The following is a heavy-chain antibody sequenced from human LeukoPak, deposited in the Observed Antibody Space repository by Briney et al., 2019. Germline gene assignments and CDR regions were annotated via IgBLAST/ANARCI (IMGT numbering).Heavy chain of an antibody. CDR2: INPNSGGT. Sequence: ASVKVSCKAAGYTLTGYYMHWVRQAPGQGLEWMGWINPNSGGTSYAQKFQGRVTMTRDTSISTAYMELSRLRSDDTAVYYRARGRCSSRSCYLFDYWGQGTLVTVSS. CDR3: ARGRCSSRSCYLFDY. CDR1: GYTLTGYY. D-gene: IGHD2-2*01. V-gene: IGHV1-2*02. J-gene: IGHJ4*02.